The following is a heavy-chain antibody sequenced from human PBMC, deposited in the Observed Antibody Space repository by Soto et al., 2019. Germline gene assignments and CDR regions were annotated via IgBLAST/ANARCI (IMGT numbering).Heavy chain of an antibody. D-gene: IGHD6-13*01. CDR3: ARGRAAADPRWFDP. V-gene: IGHV4-59*08. Sequence: SETLSLTCTVSGGSISSYYWSWIRQPPGKGLEWIGYIYYSGSTNYNPSLKSRVTISVDTSKDQFSLKLSSVTAADTAVYYCARGRAAADPRWFDPWGQGTLVTVSS. J-gene: IGHJ5*02. CDR2: IYYSGST. CDR1: GGSISSYY.